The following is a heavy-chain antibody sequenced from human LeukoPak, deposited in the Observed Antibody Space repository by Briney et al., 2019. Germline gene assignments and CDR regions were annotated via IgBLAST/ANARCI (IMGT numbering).Heavy chain of an antibody. CDR3: TTASYDYYDSSGYSFGGF. D-gene: IGHD3-22*01. V-gene: IGHV3-15*01. CDR2: IKSKADGGTT. J-gene: IGHJ4*02. CDR1: GFAFTNAW. Sequence: PGGSLRLSCAASGFAFTNAWMNWVRQAPGKGLEWVGRIKSKADGGTTTYAAPVRGRFAISRDDSKNMLYLQMISLKIEDTAVYYCTTASYDYYDSSGYSFGGFWGQGTLVTVSS.